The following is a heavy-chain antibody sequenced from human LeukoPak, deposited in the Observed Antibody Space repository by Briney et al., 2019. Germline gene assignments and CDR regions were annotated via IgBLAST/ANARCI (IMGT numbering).Heavy chain of an antibody. D-gene: IGHD6-13*01. CDR3: ARQEGIAAARGYMDV. Sequence: SETLSLTCTVSGGSISSYYWSWVRQPPSKGLEGIGYFYYSGSTNYNPSLKSRVTISVDTSKNQFSLKLSSVTAADTAVYYCARQEGIAAARGYMDVWGKGTTVTVS. CDR2: FYYSGST. V-gene: IGHV4-59*08. J-gene: IGHJ6*03. CDR1: GGSISSYY.